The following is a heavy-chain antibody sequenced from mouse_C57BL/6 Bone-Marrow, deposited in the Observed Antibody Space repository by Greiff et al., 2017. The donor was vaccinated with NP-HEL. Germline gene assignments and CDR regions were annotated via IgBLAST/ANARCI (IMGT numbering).Heavy chain of an antibody. Sequence: QVQLKESGAELVRPGASVKLSCKASGYTFTDYYINWVKQRPGQGLEWIARIYPGSGNTYYNEKFKGKATLTAEKSSSTAYMQLSSLTSEDSAVYFCARWTYQGAYWGQGTLVTVSA. CDR1: GYTFTDYY. CDR2: IYPGSGNT. D-gene: IGHD5-1*01. CDR3: ARWTYQGAY. J-gene: IGHJ3*01. V-gene: IGHV1-76*01.